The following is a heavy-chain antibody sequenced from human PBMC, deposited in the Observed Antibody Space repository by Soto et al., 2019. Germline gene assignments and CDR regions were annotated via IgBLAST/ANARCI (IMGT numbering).Heavy chain of an antibody. CDR1: GGSISDISYC. D-gene: IGHD2-15*01. J-gene: IGHJ5*01. V-gene: IGHV4-39*01. Sequence: WETLSLTCTVSGGSISDISYCWGWIRQPRGMGLQWIGCMFYSGATYYNSSLKNRVTLSVDTSNNEFSLKLVSVNCPYTAVYFCARHNSGRDWLGPWGQGTLVTVSS. CDR2: MFYSGAT. CDR3: ARHNSGRDWLGP.